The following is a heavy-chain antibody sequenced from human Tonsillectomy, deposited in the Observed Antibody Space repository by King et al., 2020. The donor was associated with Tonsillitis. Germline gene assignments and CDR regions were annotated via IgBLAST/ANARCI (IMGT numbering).Heavy chain of an antibody. CDR1: GASIGSGDYY. D-gene: IGHD3-9*01. J-gene: IGHJ2*01. V-gene: IGHV4-31*03. CDR3: ARGVDFFDATGYYRNRYFDL. CDR2: IYSSGNT. Sequence: PLQESGPGLMGPSKTLSLTCTVSGASIGSGDYYWSWIRQHPGKGLEWIGYIYSSGNTYYIASLKSRLSISVDKSNNQLFLKLTSVTAADTAVYFCARGVDFFDATGYYRNRYFDLWGRGTLAT.